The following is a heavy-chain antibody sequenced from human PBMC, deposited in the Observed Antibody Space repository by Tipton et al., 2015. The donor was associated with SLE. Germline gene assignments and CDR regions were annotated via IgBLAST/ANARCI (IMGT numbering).Heavy chain of an antibody. D-gene: IGHD3-16*02. CDR3: SGELSPRDGFDI. CDR1: GFIFSNYA. Sequence: SLRLSCAASGFIFSNYAMHWVRQAPGKGLEWVAVTSYDGSNKHYRDSVKGRFTISRDNSKNTLFLQVNSLRAEDSAVYYCSGELSPRDGFDIWGQGTMVTVSS. V-gene: IGHV3-30*03. J-gene: IGHJ3*02. CDR2: TSYDGSNK.